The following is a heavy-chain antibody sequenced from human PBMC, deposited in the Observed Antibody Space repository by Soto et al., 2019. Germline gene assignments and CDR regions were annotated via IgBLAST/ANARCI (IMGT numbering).Heavy chain of an antibody. CDR1: SGTFISYP. J-gene: IGHJ4*02. V-gene: IGHV1-69*13. Sequence: SEDVSSRDSSGTFISYPICWVRQAPGQGLESLGGIIPIFGTSNDAQNCQGRVTSTAHESTSTGYMELSSLRSEGTAVYYCARCGALSGGYCRFGYWEQGT. CDR2: IIPIFGTS. D-gene: IGHD2-21*02. CDR3: ARCGALSGGYCRFGY.